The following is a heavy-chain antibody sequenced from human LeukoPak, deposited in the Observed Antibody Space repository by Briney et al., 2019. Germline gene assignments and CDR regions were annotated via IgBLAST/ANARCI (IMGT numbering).Heavy chain of an antibody. J-gene: IGHJ4*02. D-gene: IGHD4-23*01. CDR1: GYRFTSYW. V-gene: IGHV5-51*01. Sequence: PGESLKISCKGSGYRFTSYWIGWVRQMPGKGLEWMGIIYPGDSDTRYSPSFQGQVTISADRSTSTAYLQWSSLKASDTAMYYCARHMTTVISPFDYWGQGSLVTVSS. CDR2: IYPGDSDT. CDR3: ARHMTTVISPFDY.